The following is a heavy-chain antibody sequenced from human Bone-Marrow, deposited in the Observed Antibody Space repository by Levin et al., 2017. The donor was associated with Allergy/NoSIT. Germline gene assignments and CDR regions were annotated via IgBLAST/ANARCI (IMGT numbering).Heavy chain of an antibody. Sequence: GGSLRLSCEASGFTFSDYYIYWVRQDPGKGLVWVSRINGAGSSADYADFVRGRFTISRDNAKNTLYLQMNNLRVEDTAIYYCARDWDFDFWGQGTLVTVSS. D-gene: IGHD3-16*01. CDR3: ARDWDFDF. V-gene: IGHV3-74*01. CDR1: GFTFSDYY. CDR2: INGAGSSA. J-gene: IGHJ4*02.